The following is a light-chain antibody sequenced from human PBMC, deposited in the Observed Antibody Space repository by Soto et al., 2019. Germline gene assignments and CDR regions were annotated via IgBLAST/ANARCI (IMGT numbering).Light chain of an antibody. CDR2: DAS. Sequence: EIVLTQSPATLSLSPGERATLSCRASQSVSSYLAWYQQKPGQAPRLLIYDASNRATCIPARFSGSGSGTDFTLTSSRLEPEDFAVYYCQQRSNWTGFTFGPGTKVDIK. J-gene: IGKJ3*01. V-gene: IGKV3-11*01. CDR1: QSVSSY. CDR3: QQRSNWTGFT.